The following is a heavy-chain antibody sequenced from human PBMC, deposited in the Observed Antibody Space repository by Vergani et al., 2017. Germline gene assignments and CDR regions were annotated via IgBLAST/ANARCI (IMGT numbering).Heavy chain of an antibody. CDR1: GGSISSGSYY. CDR3: ANSGRCSSTSCYHYYGMDV. V-gene: IGHV4-61*02. Sequence: QLQLQESGPGLVKPSETLSLTCTVSGGSISSGSYYWSWIRQPAGKGLEWIGRIYTSGSTNYNPSLKSRVTISVDTSKNQFSLKLSSVTAADTAVYYCANSGRCSSTSCYHYYGMDVWGQGTTVTVSS. D-gene: IGHD2-2*01. CDR2: IYTSGST. J-gene: IGHJ6*02.